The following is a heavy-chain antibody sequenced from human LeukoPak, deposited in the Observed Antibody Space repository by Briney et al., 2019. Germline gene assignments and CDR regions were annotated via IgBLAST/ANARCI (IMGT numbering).Heavy chain of an antibody. CDR1: GYTFTSYD. Sequence: ASVKVSCKASGYTFTSYDINWVRQATGQGLEWMGWMNPNSGNTGYAQKFQGRVTMTRNTSISTAYMELSSLRSEDTAVYHCARSYSPDYYYYMDVWGKGTTVPVSS. D-gene: IGHD4-11*01. CDR2: MNPNSGNT. J-gene: IGHJ6*03. V-gene: IGHV1-8*01. CDR3: ARSYSPDYYYYMDV.